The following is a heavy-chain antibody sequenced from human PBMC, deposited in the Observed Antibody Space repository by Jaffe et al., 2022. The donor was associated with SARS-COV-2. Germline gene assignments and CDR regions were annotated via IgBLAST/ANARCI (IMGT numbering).Heavy chain of an antibody. CDR1: GFTFSSYE. V-gene: IGHV3-48*03. Sequence: EVQLVESGGGSVQPGGSLRLSCAASGFTFSSYEMNWVRQAPGKGLEWVSYISGGGGTIYYAASVKGRFTISRDNAKNSLYLQMSSLRAEDTAVYYCARDRGAWMRLSKTDAFDVWGQGTVVTVSS. J-gene: IGHJ3*01. CDR2: ISGGGGTI. CDR3: ARDRGAWMRLSKTDAFDV. D-gene: IGHD5-12*01.